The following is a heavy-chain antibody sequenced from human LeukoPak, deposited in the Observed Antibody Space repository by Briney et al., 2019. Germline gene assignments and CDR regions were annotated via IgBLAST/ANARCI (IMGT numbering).Heavy chain of an antibody. CDR2: INHSGST. V-gene: IGHV4-34*01. CDR1: GGSISSYY. D-gene: IGHD3-10*01. J-gene: IGHJ4*02. Sequence: SETLSLTCTVSGGSISSYYWSWIRQPPGKGLEWIGEINHSGSTNYNPSLKSRVTISVDTSKNQFSLKLSSVTAADTAVYYCARSSYYGSGTPLKYYFDYWGQGTLVTVSS. CDR3: ARSSYYGSGTPLKYYFDY.